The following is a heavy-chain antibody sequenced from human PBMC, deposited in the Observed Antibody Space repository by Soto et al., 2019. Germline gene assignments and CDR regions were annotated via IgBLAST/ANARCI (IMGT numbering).Heavy chain of an antibody. Sequence: QVQLQQWGAGLLKPSETLSLTCAVYGGSFSGYYWSWIRQPPGKGLEWLGEINHSGSTNYNPSLMSRIATLVDTSKKQVSRKLSSVLAADKAVYYCARRKPRKSGQQPNGFDPWGQGTLVTVSS. V-gene: IGHV4-34*01. CDR2: INHSGST. CDR3: ARRKPRKSGQQPNGFDP. J-gene: IGHJ5*02. CDR1: GGSFSGYY. D-gene: IGHD6-13*01.